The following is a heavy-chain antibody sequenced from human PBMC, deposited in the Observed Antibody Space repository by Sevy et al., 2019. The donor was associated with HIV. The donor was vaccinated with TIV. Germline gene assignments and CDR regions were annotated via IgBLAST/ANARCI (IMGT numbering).Heavy chain of an antibody. V-gene: IGHV1-69*13. Sequence: ASVKVSCKASGGTFSSYAISWVRQAPGQGLEWMGGIIPIFGTANYAQKFQGRVTITADESTSTAYMELSSLRSEDTAVYYCARNSNTRDAFDIWGQRTMVTVSS. CDR1: GGTFSSYA. CDR3: ARNSNTRDAFDI. CDR2: IIPIFGTA. J-gene: IGHJ3*02.